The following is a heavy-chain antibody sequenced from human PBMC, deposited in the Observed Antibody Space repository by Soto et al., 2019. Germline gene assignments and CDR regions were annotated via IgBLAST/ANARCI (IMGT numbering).Heavy chain of an antibody. V-gene: IGHV3-33*01. J-gene: IGHJ4*02. CDR3: ARADCGGQCPCDY. CDR2: IWYDGSVK. D-gene: IGHD2-21*01. Sequence: PRLSCAASGFIFGTYGMHWVRQAPGKGLEWVAGIWYDGSVKTYADSVKGRFSISGDNSQNTVYLQMNTLSAEDTAVYYCARADCGGQCPCDYWGQGTLVTVSS. CDR1: GFIFGTYG.